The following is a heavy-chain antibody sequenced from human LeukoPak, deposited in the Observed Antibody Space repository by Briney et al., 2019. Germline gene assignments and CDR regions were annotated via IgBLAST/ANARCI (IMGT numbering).Heavy chain of an antibody. Sequence: VSVKVSCKASGYTFTGYYMHWVRQAPGQGLEWMGWINPNSGGTNYAQKFQGWVTMTRDTSISTAYMELSRLRSDDTAVYYCARGGYSNYLWYYYYGMDVWGQGTTVTVSS. D-gene: IGHD4-11*01. CDR1: GYTFTGYY. CDR3: ARGGYSNYLWYYYYGMDV. V-gene: IGHV1-2*04. CDR2: INPNSGGT. J-gene: IGHJ6*02.